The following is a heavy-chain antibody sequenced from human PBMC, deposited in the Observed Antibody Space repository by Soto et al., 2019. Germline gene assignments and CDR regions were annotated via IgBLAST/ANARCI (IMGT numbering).Heavy chain of an antibody. V-gene: IGHV4-39*01. CDR3: ARPGYCSSTSCYEGDAFDI. D-gene: IGHD2-2*01. CDR1: GGSISSSSYY. CDR2: IYYSGST. Sequence: QLQLQESGPGLVKPSETLSLTCTVSGGSISSSSYYWGWIRQPPGKGLEWIGSIYYSGSTYYNPSLKSRVTISVDTSKNQFSLKLSSVTAADTAVYYCARPGYCSSTSCYEGDAFDIWGQGTMVTVSS. J-gene: IGHJ3*02.